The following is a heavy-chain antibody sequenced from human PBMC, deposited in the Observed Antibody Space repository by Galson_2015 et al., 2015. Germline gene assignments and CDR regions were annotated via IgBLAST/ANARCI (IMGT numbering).Heavy chain of an antibody. CDR3: ARASQDCTSPTCPYKY. J-gene: IGHJ4*02. V-gene: IGHV1-69*06. CDR2: ITPIFATA. CDR1: GGTFNHYA. Sequence: SGAEVTKPGPSVQVSCTTSGGTFNHYAINWVRQAPGQGLEWMGGITPIFATANYAQKFQGRVTITADKSTTTAYMELRSLRSEDTAVYYCARASQDCTSPTCPYKYWGQVALVTLSS. D-gene: IGHD2-8*01.